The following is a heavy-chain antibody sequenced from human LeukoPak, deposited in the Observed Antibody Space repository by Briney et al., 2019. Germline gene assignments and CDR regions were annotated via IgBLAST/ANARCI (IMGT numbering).Heavy chain of an antibody. CDR1: GYTFTSYG. J-gene: IGHJ4*02. CDR2: IIPIFGTA. V-gene: IGHV1-69*06. Sequence: ASVKVSCKASGYTFTSYGISWVRQAPGQGLEWMGGIIPIFGTANYAQKFQGRVTITADKSTSTAYMELSSLRSEDTAVYYCARSSIIAAAGPYYFDYWGQGTLVTVSS. CDR3: ARSSIIAAAGPYYFDY. D-gene: IGHD6-13*01.